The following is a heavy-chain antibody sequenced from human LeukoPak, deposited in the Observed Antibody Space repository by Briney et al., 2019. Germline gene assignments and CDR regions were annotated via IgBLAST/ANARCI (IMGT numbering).Heavy chain of an antibody. CDR2: ISGGGDGT. V-gene: IGHV3-23*01. D-gene: IGHD4-23*01. J-gene: IGHJ4*02. CDR3: VRVNYGGNSGYHFDD. CDR1: GFDLWRYA. Sequence: GGSLRLSCAASGFDLWRYAMSWVRQVPGKGLEWVADISGGGDGTHYADSVQGRFTISRDNSKNSVLLQMGSLRAHDTAVYYCVRVNYGGNSGYHFDDWGQGTLVTVSS.